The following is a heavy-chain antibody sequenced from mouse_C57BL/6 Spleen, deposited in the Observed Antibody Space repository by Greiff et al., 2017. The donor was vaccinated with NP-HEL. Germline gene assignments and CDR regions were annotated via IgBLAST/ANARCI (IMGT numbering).Heavy chain of an antibody. CDR2: ISSGSSTI. Sequence: EVQLVESGGGLVKPGGSLKLSCAASGFTFSDYGMHWVRQAPEKGLEWVAYISSGSSTIYYADTVKGRFTISRDNAKNTLFLQMTSLRSEDTAMYYCARKALDSSGYYFDYWGQGTTLTVSS. CDR1: GFTFSDYG. V-gene: IGHV5-17*01. D-gene: IGHD3-2*02. CDR3: ARKALDSSGYYFDY. J-gene: IGHJ2*01.